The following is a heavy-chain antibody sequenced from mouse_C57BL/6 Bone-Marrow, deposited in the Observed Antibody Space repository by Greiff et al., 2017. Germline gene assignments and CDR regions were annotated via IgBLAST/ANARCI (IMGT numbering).Heavy chain of an antibody. CDR2: IDPENGDT. CDR1: GFNIKDDY. V-gene: IGHV14-4*01. CDR3: TITTVVEEGWFAY. J-gene: IGHJ3*01. D-gene: IGHD1-1*01. Sequence: EVQLQQSGAELVRPGASVKLSCTASGFNIKDDYMHWVKQRPEQGLEWIGWIDPENGDTEYASKFQGKATITADTSSNTAYLQLSSLTSEDTAVDYCTITTVVEEGWFAYWGQGTLVTVSA.